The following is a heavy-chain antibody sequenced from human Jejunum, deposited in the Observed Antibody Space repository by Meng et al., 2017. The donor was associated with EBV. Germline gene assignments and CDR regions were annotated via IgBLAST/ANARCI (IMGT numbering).Heavy chain of an antibody. CDR1: GFTFSDHY. D-gene: IGHD2-15*01. Sequence: VQLVESGGGLVQPGGSLRLSFAGSGFTFSDHYIDWVRLAPGKGLEWVGRVRHKRDGSTTEYGASVTGRFTISRDDSKNSVYLQMNSLKTEDTAVYYCARSVYWLLDYWGQGTLVTVSS. J-gene: IGHJ4*02. CDR2: VRHKRDGSTT. CDR3: ARSVYWLLDY. V-gene: IGHV3-72*01.